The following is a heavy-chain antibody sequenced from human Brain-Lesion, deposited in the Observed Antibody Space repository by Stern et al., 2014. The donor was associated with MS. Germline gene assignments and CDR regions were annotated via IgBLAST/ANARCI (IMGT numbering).Heavy chain of an antibody. D-gene: IGHD6-13*01. J-gene: IGHJ4*02. Sequence: QVQLQESGPGLVKPSGTLSLTCAVSGGSISSSNWWSWVRQSPGKGLEWIGESDHSGSTIYNPSLKSRVTVSVAKSTNRFSPNLRSVTAADTAVYFCARFPASRPHVFDSWGQGTLVTVSS. CDR1: GGSISSSNW. CDR3: ARFPASRPHVFDS. CDR2: SDHSGST. V-gene: IGHV4-4*02.